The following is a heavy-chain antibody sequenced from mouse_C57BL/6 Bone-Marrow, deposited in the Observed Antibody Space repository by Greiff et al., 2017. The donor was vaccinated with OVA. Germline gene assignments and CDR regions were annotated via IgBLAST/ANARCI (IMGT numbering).Heavy chain of an antibody. J-gene: IGHJ2*01. CDR2: IYPGSGST. CDR3: AREGKDLLWLRQYYFDY. V-gene: IGHV1-55*01. Sequence: QVQLQQPGAELVKPGASVKMSCKAPGYTFTSYWTTWVKQRLGQGLVWIGVIYPGSGSTNYNEKFKSKATLTVDTSSSTAYMQLSSLTSEDSAVYYWAREGKDLLWLRQYYFDYWGQGTTLTVSS. CDR1: GYTFTSYW. D-gene: IGHD2-2*01.